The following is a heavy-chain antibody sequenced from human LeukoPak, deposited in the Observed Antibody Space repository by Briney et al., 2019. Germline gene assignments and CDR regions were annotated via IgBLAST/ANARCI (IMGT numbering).Heavy chain of an antibody. V-gene: IGHV3-33*03. Sequence: PKKDLEGVTVIWYDGSDKYYVDSVKGRFTISRDNYKNTLYLQMNSLRAEDMAMYYCAKDKDYGYFMVVWGKGTKV. CDR3: AKDKDYGYFMVV. J-gene: IGHJ6*03. D-gene: IGHD3-16*01. CDR2: IWYDGSDK.